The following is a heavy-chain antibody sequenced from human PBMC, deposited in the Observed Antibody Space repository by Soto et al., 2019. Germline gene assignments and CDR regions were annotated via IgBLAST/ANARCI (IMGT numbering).Heavy chain of an antibody. Sequence: QITLKESGPTLVKPTQTLTLTCTFSGFSLSTSGVGVGWIRQPPGKALEWLALIYWDDDKRYSPSLKSRLTITKCTSKNQVVLTMTNMDPVDTATYYCAHSLIGYYYDSSGSNWFDPWGQGTLVTVSS. V-gene: IGHV2-5*02. D-gene: IGHD3-22*01. J-gene: IGHJ5*02. CDR2: IYWDDDK. CDR3: AHSLIGYYYDSSGSNWFDP. CDR1: GFSLSTSGVG.